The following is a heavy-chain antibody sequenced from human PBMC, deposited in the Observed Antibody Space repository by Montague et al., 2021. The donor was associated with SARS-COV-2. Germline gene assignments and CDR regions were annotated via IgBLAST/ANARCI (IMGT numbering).Heavy chain of an antibody. D-gene: IGHD2-8*02. CDR2: INQSGST. Sequence: SETLSLTCAVYGGSFSGYDWTWIRQSPGKGLEWIGEINQSGSTKYKHSLKSRVTITVDTSKNKFSLRLTSVTAADTAGSYCARGLMSIKRMVVFMAGASNWLDSWGQGTLVTVSP. V-gene: IGHV4-34*01. CDR1: GGSFSGYD. CDR3: ARGLMSIKRMVVFMAGASNWLDS. J-gene: IGHJ5*01.